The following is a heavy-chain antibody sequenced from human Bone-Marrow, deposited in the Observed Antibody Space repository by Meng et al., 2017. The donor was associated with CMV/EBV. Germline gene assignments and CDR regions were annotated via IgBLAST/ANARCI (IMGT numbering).Heavy chain of an antibody. J-gene: IGHJ6*02. CDR2: IIPILGIA. CDR1: GGTFSSYT. D-gene: IGHD3-3*01. Sequence: SVKVSCKASGGTFSSYTISWVRQAPGQGLEWMGRIIPILGIANYAQKFQGRVTITADKSTSTAYMELSSLRSEDTAVYYCARDRSLRIFGYYYGMDVWGQGNTVNVAS. CDR3: ARDRSLRIFGYYYGMDV. V-gene: IGHV1-69*04.